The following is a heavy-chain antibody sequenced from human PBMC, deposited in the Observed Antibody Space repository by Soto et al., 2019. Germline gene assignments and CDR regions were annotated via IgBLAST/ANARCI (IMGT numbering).Heavy chain of an antibody. V-gene: IGHV3-15*01. J-gene: IGHJ4*02. CDR2: IKSKTDGGTT. CDR1: GFTFSNAW. Sequence: GGSLRLSCAASGFTFSNAWMSWVRQAPGKGLEWVGRIKSKTDGGTTDYAAPVKGRFTISRDDSKNTLYLQMNSLKTEDTAVYYCAKDLENGYGFFGYWGQGTLVTVSS. D-gene: IGHD5-12*01. CDR3: AKDLENGYGFFGY.